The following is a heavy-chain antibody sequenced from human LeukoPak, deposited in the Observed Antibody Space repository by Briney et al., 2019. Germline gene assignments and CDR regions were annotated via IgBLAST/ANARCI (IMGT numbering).Heavy chain of an antibody. V-gene: IGHV3-23*01. Sequence: GGSLRLSCAASGFTFSSYTMSWVRQAPGKGLGWVSAISGSGGSTYYADSVKGRFTISRDNSKNTLYLQMNSLRAEDTAVYYCAKSANDYCSSNSCYKFDYWGQGALVTVSS. CDR1: GFTFSSYT. D-gene: IGHD2-2*02. J-gene: IGHJ4*02. CDR2: ISGSGGST. CDR3: AKSANDYCSSNSCYKFDY.